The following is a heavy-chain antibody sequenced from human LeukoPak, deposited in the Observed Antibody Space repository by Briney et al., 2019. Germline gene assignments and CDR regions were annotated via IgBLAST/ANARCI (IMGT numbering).Heavy chain of an antibody. D-gene: IGHD1-26*01. CDR2: IYSGGST. CDR3: ARDRRLGDAGTFDI. CDR1: GFIVSVNY. J-gene: IGHJ3*02. Sequence: GGSLRLSCAASGFIVSVNYMSWVRQAPGKGLEWVSVIYSGGSTYSANADSVKGRFTISRDNSKNTLYLQMNSLRVEDTAVYYCARDRRLGDAGTFDIWGQGTMVTVSS. V-gene: IGHV3-66*01.